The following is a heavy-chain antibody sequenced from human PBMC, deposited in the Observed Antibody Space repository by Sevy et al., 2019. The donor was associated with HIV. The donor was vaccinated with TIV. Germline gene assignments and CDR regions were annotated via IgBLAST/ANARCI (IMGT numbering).Heavy chain of an antibody. V-gene: IGHV4-59*01. J-gene: IGHJ3*01. D-gene: IGHD2-21*01. CDR2: IYETWNT. CDR3: AREVTYSRAFDF. Sequence: QASETLSLTCTVSGGSITAYYWTWIRQPPGKGLEWIGYIYETWNTNYNPSLKSRVTFSLDKSNIQFSLSLSSVTAADTAIYDCAREVTYSRAFDFWGQGTMVTVSS. CDR1: GGSITAYY.